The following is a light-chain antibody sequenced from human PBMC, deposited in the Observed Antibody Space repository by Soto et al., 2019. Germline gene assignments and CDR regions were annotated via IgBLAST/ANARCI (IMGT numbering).Light chain of an antibody. CDR1: SSDVGGYNY. V-gene: IGLV2-14*01. Sequence: QSVLTQPASVYGSPGQSITISCTGTSSDVGGYNYVSWYQQHPGKAPKLMIYEVSNRPSGVSNRFSGSKSGNTASLTISGLQAEDEAYYYCSSYISSTTLSAVFGGGTQLTVL. J-gene: IGLJ7*01. CDR3: SSYISSTTLSAV. CDR2: EVS.